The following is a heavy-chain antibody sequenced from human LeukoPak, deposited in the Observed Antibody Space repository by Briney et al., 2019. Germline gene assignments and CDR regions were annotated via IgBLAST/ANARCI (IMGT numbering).Heavy chain of an antibody. CDR2: IYPGDSDT. Sequence: GESLKISCKGSGYSFTSYWIGWVRQMPGKGLEWMGIIYPGDSDTRYSPSFQGQVTISADKSIGTAYLQWSSLKASDTAMYYCARPEGDYYDSSGYFPLLYWGQGTLVTVSS. CDR3: ARPEGDYYDSSGYFPLLY. D-gene: IGHD3-22*01. CDR1: GYSFTSYW. J-gene: IGHJ4*02. V-gene: IGHV5-51*01.